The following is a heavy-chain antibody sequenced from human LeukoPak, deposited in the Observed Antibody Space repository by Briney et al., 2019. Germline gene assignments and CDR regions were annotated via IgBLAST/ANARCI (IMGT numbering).Heavy chain of an antibody. CDR2: ISGSGGST. CDR1: GFTFSSYA. D-gene: IGHD2-8*01. Sequence: GGSLRLSCAASGFTFSSYAMSWVRQAPGKGLEWVSAISGSGGSTYYADSVKGRFTIPRDNSKNTLYLQMNSLRAEDTAVYYCAKGNRVLMVSAGHDAFDIWGQGTMVTVSS. V-gene: IGHV3-23*01. J-gene: IGHJ3*02. CDR3: AKGNRVLMVSAGHDAFDI.